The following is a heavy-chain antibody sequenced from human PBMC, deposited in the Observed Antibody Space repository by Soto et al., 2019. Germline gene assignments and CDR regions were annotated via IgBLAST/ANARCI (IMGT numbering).Heavy chain of an antibody. CDR2: INHLETT. CDR3: ARGGGSDSFDY. CDR1: GASITYGGYS. J-gene: IGHJ4*02. D-gene: IGHD1-26*01. V-gene: IGHV4-30-2*01. Sequence: HLQLHESGSGLVKPSQTLSLTCTVSGASITYGGYSWSWIRQTPGKGLEWIGYINHLETTFYNPSFESRLTLSIDRAKNQFSLNLNSMSAADRAVYFCARGGGSDSFDYWGQGILVTVSS.